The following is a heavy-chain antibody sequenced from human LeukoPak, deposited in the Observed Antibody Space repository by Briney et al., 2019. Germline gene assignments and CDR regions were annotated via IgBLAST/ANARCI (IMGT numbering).Heavy chain of an antibody. D-gene: IGHD2-2*01. CDR2: ISGSGGST. J-gene: IGHJ4*02. CDR3: ARGGRSSTSC. V-gene: IGHV3-23*01. Sequence: PGGSLRLSCAASGFTFDDYGMSWVRQAPGKGLEWVSAISGSGGSTYYADSVKGRFTISRDNSKNTLYLQMNSLRAEDTAVYYCARGGRSSTSCWGQGTLVTVSS. CDR1: GFTFDDYG.